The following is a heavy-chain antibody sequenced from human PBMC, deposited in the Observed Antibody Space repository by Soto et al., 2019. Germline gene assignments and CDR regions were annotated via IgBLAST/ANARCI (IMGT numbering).Heavy chain of an antibody. D-gene: IGHD6-6*01. V-gene: IGHV3-48*03. Sequence: GGSLRLYCAASGVTFSSYEMNWVRQAPGKGLEWVSYISGGGTIIYYADSVKGRFTISRDNAKNSLYLQMNSLRGEDTAVYYCARDFITSSGHFDYWGQGTLVTVSS. J-gene: IGHJ4*02. CDR2: ISGGGTII. CDR3: ARDFITSSGHFDY. CDR1: GVTFSSYE.